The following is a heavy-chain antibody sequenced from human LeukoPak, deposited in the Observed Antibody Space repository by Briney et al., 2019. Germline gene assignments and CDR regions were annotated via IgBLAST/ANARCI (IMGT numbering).Heavy chain of an antibody. J-gene: IGHJ4*02. CDR3: AREPEARLPPYYFDY. Sequence: SETQSLTCTVSGGSISSSGFYWAWIRQPPGKGLEWIGSIYNSGSTYYNPSLKSRVTISVDTSKNQFSLKLSSVTAADTAVYYCAREPEARLPPYYFDYWGQGTLVTVSS. CDR1: GGSISSSGFY. V-gene: IGHV4-39*07. CDR2: IYNSGST. D-gene: IGHD6-25*01.